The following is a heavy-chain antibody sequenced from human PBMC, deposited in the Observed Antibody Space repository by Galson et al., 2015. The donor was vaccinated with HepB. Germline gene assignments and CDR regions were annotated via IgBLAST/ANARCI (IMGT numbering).Heavy chain of an antibody. V-gene: IGHV3-48*02. CDR2: ITGTSSSM. CDR3: AGQNNQWFDY. CDR1: GFTFSNYN. D-gene: IGHD1/OR15-1a*01. Sequence: SLRLSCAASGFTFSNYNMNWVRQAPGKGLEWLSYITGTSSSMYYADSMKGRFTISRDNARNSLYLQMNSLRDDDTAVYYCAGQNNQWFDYWGQGALVTVSS. J-gene: IGHJ4*02.